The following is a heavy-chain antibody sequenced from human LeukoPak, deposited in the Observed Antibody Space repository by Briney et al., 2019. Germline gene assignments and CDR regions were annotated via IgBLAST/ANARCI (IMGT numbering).Heavy chain of an antibody. CDR1: GGSFSSSTYY. D-gene: IGHD2/OR15-2a*01. V-gene: IGHV4-39*01. J-gene: IGHJ5*02. CDR2: IHYSGST. CDR3: ARSDYLGFDP. Sequence: SETLSLTCTVSGGSFSSSTYYWGWVRQPPGKGLEWIGSIHYSGSTYYTPSLKSRVTISVDTSKNQFSLKLSSVTAADTAVYYCARSDYLGFDPWGQGTLVTVSS.